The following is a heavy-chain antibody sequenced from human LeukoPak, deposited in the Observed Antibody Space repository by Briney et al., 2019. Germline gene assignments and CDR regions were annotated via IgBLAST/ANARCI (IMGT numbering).Heavy chain of an antibody. CDR2: INSDGSST. Sequence: GGSLRLSCAASGFTFSSYWMHWVRQAPGKGLVWVSRINSDGSSTSYAGSVKGRFTISRDNAKNTLYLQMNSLRAEDTAVYYCARDRRRGIAAAGIIDYWGQGTLVTVSS. V-gene: IGHV3-74*01. CDR1: GFTFSSYW. CDR3: ARDRRRGIAAAGIIDY. J-gene: IGHJ4*02. D-gene: IGHD6-13*01.